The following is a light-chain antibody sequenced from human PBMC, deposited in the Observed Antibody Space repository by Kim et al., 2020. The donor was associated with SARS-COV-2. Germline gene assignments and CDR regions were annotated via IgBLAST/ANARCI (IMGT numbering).Light chain of an antibody. CDR2: SNN. Sequence: QSVLTQPPSASGTPGQRVTISCSGSSSNIGTNTVNWYQQLPGTAPKLFIYSNNQRPSGVPDRFSGSKSGTSASLAISGLQSEDEADYYCAAWDDSLNGGVFGGGTQLTVL. CDR3: AAWDDSLNGGV. CDR1: SSNIGTNT. V-gene: IGLV1-44*01. J-gene: IGLJ3*02.